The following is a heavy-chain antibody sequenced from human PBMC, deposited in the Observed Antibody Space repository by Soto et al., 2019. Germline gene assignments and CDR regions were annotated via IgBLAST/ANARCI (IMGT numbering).Heavy chain of an antibody. V-gene: IGHV3-64D*06. CDR3: VKGGYRDDYYYGMDV. CDR2: ISTNGGST. J-gene: IGHJ6*02. CDR1: GFTFSSYA. D-gene: IGHD5-12*01. Sequence: PVGSLRLSCSASGFTFSSYAMHWVRQAPGKGLEYVSAISTNGGSTYYADSVKGRFTISRDNSKNTLYLQMSSLRAEDTAVYYCVKGGYRDDYYYGMDVWGQGTTVTVSS.